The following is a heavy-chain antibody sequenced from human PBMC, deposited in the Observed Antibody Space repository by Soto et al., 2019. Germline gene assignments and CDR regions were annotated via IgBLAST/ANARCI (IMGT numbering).Heavy chain of an antibody. V-gene: IGHV4-59*01. D-gene: IGHD3-22*01. CDR2: IYYSGST. J-gene: IGHJ5*02. Sequence: SETLSLTRTVSGGSISSYYWSWIRQPPGKGLEWIGYIYYSGSTNYNPSLKSRVTISVDTSKNQFSLKLSSVTAADTAVYYCARWGYDSSGGNWFDPWGEGTLVTVS. CDR1: GGSISSYY. CDR3: ARWGYDSSGGNWFDP.